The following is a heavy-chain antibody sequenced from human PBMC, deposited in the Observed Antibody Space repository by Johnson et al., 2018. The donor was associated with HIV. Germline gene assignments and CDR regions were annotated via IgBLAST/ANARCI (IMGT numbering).Heavy chain of an antibody. J-gene: IGHJ3*02. CDR2: ISYDGLNK. D-gene: IGHD7-27*01. CDR3: AKERSWAFDI. V-gene: IGHV3-30*04. Sequence: QVQLVESGGGVVQPGRSLRLSCAASGFTFSSYTMHWVRQAPGKGLEWLAVISYDGLNKYYADSVKGRFTISRDNSNNTLYLQMNSLRAEDTAVYYCAKERSWAFDIWGQGTMVTVS. CDR1: GFTFSSYT.